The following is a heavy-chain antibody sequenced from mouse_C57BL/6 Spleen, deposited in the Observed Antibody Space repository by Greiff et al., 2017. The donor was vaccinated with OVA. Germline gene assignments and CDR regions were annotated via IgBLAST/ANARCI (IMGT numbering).Heavy chain of an antibody. D-gene: IGHD2-12*01. CDR2: IDPSDSYT. J-gene: IGHJ4*01. Sequence: QVQLQQPGAELVQPGASVKLSCKASGYTFTSYWMQWVKQRPGQGLEWIGEIDPSDSYTNYNQKFKGKATLTVDTSSSTAYMPLSSLTSEDSAVYYCARDSSYAMDYWGQGTSVTVSS. CDR1: GYTFTSYW. CDR3: ARDSSYAMDY. V-gene: IGHV1-50*01.